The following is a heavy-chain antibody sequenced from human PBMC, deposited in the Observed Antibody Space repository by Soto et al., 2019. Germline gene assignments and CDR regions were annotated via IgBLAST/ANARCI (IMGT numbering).Heavy chain of an antibody. Sequence: GGSLRLSCAASGFTFSSYGMHWVRQAPGKGLEWVAVISYDGSNKYYADSVKGRFTISRDNSKNTLYLQMNSLRAEDTAVYHCAGDLSGYDSFDYWGQGTLVTVSS. CDR1: GFTFSSYG. CDR2: ISYDGSNK. V-gene: IGHV3-30*03. CDR3: AGDLSGYDSFDY. J-gene: IGHJ4*02. D-gene: IGHD5-12*01.